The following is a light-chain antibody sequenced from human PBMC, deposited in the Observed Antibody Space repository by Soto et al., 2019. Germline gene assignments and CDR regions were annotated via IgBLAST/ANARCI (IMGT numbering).Light chain of an antibody. CDR2: KAS. CDR3: QQYNSYSTWT. J-gene: IGKJ1*01. V-gene: IGKV1-5*03. CDR1: QTISSW. Sequence: DLQMTQSPSTLSASVGDRVTITCRASQTISSWLAWYQQKPGKAPKLLIYKASTLKSGVPSRFSGSGSGTEVTLTISSLQPDDFATYYCQQYNSYSTWTFGQGTKVDI.